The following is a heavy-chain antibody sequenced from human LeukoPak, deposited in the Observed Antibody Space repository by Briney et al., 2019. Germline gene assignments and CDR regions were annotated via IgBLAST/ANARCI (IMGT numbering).Heavy chain of an antibody. CDR1: GFTFSSYS. CDR2: ISSSSSYI. CDR3: ARSLSLYAQFDY. Sequence: GGSLRLSCAASGFTFSSYSMYWVRQAPGKGLEWVSSISSSSSYIYYADSVKGRFTISRDNAKNSLYLQMNSLRAEDTAVYYCARSLSLYAQFDYWGQGTLVTVSS. D-gene: IGHD3-16*02. J-gene: IGHJ4*02. V-gene: IGHV3-21*01.